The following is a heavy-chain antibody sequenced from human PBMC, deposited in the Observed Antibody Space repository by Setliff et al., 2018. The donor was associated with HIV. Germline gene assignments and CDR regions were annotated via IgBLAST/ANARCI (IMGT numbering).Heavy chain of an antibody. CDR1: GHTFTNYD. CDR3: ARGKGVGGVIITGGLDV. CDR2: MNPNSGVS. Sequence: ASVKVSCKPSGHTFTNYDIHWMRRATGQGLEWMGWMNPNSGVSGYAEKFQGRVTMTRDTSISTAYMELSSLTSEDTAVYWCARGKGVGGVIITGGLDVWGKGTTVTVSS. V-gene: IGHV1-8*01. J-gene: IGHJ6*04. D-gene: IGHD3-10*01.